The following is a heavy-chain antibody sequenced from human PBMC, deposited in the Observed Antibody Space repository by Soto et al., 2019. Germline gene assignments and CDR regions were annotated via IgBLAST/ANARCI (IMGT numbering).Heavy chain of an antibody. D-gene: IGHD3-9*01. V-gene: IGHV4-31*03. Sequence: QVQLQESGPGLVKPSQTLTLTCTVSGGSISSGRFYWSWIRQHPGKGLEWIGHISDSGSSYYNPSLESRVTISVDTSKNQCSLKLSDVTAAATAVYFCARTTFYDVFTAYYSLFDYWGQGTMVTVSS. CDR3: ARTTFYDVFTAYYSLFDY. CDR2: ISDSGSS. CDR1: GGSISSGRFY. J-gene: IGHJ4*02.